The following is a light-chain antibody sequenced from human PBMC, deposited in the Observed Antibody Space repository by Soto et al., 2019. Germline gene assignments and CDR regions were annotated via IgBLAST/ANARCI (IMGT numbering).Light chain of an antibody. CDR3: QQYGDWPLT. CDR2: AAS. J-gene: IGKJ4*01. Sequence: EIVLTQSPATLSVSPGERATLSCRASQSVGNNFAWYQQKPGQAPRLLIFAASTRATGVPARFSGSGSGTEFTLIISSLQSEDFGDYYCQQYGDWPLTFGGGAKVEIE. CDR1: QSVGNN. V-gene: IGKV3-15*01.